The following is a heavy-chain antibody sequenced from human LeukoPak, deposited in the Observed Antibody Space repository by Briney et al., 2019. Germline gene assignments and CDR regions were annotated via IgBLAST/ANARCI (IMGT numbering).Heavy chain of an antibody. Sequence: SETLFLTCTVSGGSISSYYWSWIRQPPGKGLEWIGYIYYSGSTNYNPSLKSRVTISVDTSKNQFSLKLSSVTAADTAVYYCARVRDYGDYAANWFDPWGQGTLVSVSS. CDR3: ARVRDYGDYAANWFDP. CDR2: IYYSGST. J-gene: IGHJ5*02. D-gene: IGHD4-17*01. CDR1: GGSISSYY. V-gene: IGHV4-59*01.